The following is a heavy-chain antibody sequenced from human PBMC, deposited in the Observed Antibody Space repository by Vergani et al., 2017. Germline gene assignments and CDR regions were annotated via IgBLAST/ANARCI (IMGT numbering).Heavy chain of an antibody. Sequence: VQLVESGGGVVQPGRSLRLSCAASGFTFSSYWMSWVRQAPGKGLEWVANIKQDGSEKYYVDSVKGRFTISRDNAKNSLYLQMNSLRAEDTAVYYCPRGAWGTDRSFDYWGQGTLVTVSS. CDR3: PRGAWGTDRSFDY. CDR2: IKQDGSEK. V-gene: IGHV3-7*01. D-gene: IGHD7-27*01. CDR1: GFTFSSYW. J-gene: IGHJ4*02.